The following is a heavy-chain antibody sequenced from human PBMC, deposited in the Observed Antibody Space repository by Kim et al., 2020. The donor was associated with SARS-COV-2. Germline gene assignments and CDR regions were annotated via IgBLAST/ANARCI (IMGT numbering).Heavy chain of an antibody. CDR1: GGTFSSYA. CDR3: ARVPLQDYGDYGKVYNWFDP. CDR2: IIPILGIA. V-gene: IGHV1-69*04. D-gene: IGHD4-17*01. J-gene: IGHJ5*02. Sequence: SVKVSCKASGGTFSSYAISWVRQAPGQGLEWMGRIIPILGIANYAQKFQGRVTITADKSTSTAYMELSSLRSEDTAVYYCARVPLQDYGDYGKVYNWFDPWGQGTLVTVSS.